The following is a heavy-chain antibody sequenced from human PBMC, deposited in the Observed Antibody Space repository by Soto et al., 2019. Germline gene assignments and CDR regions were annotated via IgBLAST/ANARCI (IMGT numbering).Heavy chain of an antibody. J-gene: IGHJ6*02. D-gene: IGHD2-15*01. Sequence: GASVKVSCKASGGTFSSYAISWVRQAPGQGLEWMGWINPNSGGTNYAQKFQGWVTMTRDTSISTAYMELSRLRSDDTAVYYCARVGGYVNPSYGMDVWGQGTTVTVSS. CDR1: GGTFSSYA. CDR3: ARVGGYVNPSYGMDV. V-gene: IGHV1-2*04. CDR2: INPNSGGT.